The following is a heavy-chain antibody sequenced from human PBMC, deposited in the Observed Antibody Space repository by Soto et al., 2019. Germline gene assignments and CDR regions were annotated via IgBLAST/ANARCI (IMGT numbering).Heavy chain of an antibody. J-gene: IGHJ4*02. CDR1: GGSISSYY. Sequence: SETLSLTCTVSGGSISSYYWSWIRQPPGKGLEWIGYIYYSGSTNYNPSLKSRVAISVDTSKNQFSLKLSSVTAADTAVYYCARDYDDSSGLTGIFDYWGQGTLVTVSS. D-gene: IGHD3-22*01. CDR3: ARDYDDSSGLTGIFDY. CDR2: IYYSGST. V-gene: IGHV4-59*01.